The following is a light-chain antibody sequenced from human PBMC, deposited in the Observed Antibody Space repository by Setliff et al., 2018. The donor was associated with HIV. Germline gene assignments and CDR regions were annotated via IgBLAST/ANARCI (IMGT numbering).Light chain of an antibody. V-gene: IGLV1-47*01. CDR3: AAWDNSWSGSYV. Sequence: QSVLTQPPSASRTPGQRVTISCSGSSSNIGRNYVYWYQQLPGTTPKLLIYRNNQRPAGVPDRFSGSKSGTSASLAISGLRSEYEADYYCAAWDNSWSGSYVFGTGTKVTVL. CDR1: SSNIGRNY. CDR2: RNN. J-gene: IGLJ1*01.